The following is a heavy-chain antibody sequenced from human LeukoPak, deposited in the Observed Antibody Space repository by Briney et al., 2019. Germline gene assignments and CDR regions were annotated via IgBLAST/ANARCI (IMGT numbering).Heavy chain of an antibody. CDR2: IYYTGNT. J-gene: IGHJ6*02. CDR3: ARRHGSVKVFGLDV. CDR1: GGSISNYY. D-gene: IGHD3-10*01. V-gene: IGHV4-59*08. Sequence: PSETLSLTCTVSGGSISNYYWNWIRQSPGKGLEWIAYIYYTGNTDYNPSLKSRVTISVDTSRNQFSLKLRSVTAADTAVYYCARRHGSVKVFGLDVWGQGTTVTVSS.